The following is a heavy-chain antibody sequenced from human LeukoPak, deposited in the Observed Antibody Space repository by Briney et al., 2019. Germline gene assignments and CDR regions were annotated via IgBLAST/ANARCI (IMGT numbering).Heavy chain of an antibody. V-gene: IGHV3-30*04. D-gene: IGHD1-26*01. CDR1: GFTFSSYA. J-gene: IGHJ4*02. Sequence: GGSLRLSCAASGFTFSSYAMHWVRQAPGKGLEWVAVISYDGSNKYYADSVKGRFTISRDNSKNTLYLQMNSLRAEDTAVYYCAKDLYSGSYYGLFDYWGQGTLVTVSS. CDR3: AKDLYSGSYYGLFDY. CDR2: ISYDGSNK.